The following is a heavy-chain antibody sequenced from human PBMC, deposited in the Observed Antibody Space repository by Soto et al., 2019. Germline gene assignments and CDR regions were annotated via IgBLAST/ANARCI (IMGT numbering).Heavy chain of an antibody. V-gene: IGHV4-59*01. CDR3: ARERYDILTGYSNWFDP. CDR2: IYYSGST. J-gene: IGHJ5*02. D-gene: IGHD3-9*01. Sequence: SETLSLTCTVSGGSISSYYWSWIRQPPGRGLELIGYIYYSGSTNYNPSLKSRVTISVDTSKNQFSLKLSSVTAADTAVYYCARERYDILTGYSNWFDPWGQGTLVTVSS. CDR1: GGSISSYY.